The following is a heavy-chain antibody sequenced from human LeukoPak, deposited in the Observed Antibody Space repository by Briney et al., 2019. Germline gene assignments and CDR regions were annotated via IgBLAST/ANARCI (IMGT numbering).Heavy chain of an antibody. J-gene: IGHJ3*02. CDR3: ARVLYSGSYHLDAFDI. CDR2: INPNSGGT. CDR1: GYTFTGSY. V-gene: IGHV1-2*02. D-gene: IGHD1-26*01. Sequence: ASMKVSCKASGYTFTGSYMHWVRQAPGQGLEWMGWINPNSGGTNYAQKFQGRVTMTRDTSISTAYMELSRLRSDDTAVYYCARVLYSGSYHLDAFDIWGQGTMVTVSS.